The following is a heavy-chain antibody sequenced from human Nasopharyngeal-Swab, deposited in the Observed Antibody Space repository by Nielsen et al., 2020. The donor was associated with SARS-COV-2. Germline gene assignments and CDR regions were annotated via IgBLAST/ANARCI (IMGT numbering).Heavy chain of an antibody. D-gene: IGHD6-19*01. CDR1: GISFSSSV. CDR3: VREGGTSGRAGYFDH. V-gene: IGHV3-30-3*01. J-gene: IGHJ4*02. CDR2: IAIDGSSYE. Sequence: GGSLRLSCVGSGISFSSSVIQWVRQAPGKGLEWVAVIAIDGSSYEQYADSVKGRFSISRDTYENTLHLQLNSLREEDTAVYYCVREGGTSGRAGYFDHWGQGTLVTVSS.